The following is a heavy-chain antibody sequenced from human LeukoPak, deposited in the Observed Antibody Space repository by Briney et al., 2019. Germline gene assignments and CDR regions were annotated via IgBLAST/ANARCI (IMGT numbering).Heavy chain of an antibody. V-gene: IGHV3-30*03. D-gene: IGHD6-13*01. CDR1: GFTFSNYG. CDR3: TRERKSGIAAFDY. Sequence: GGSLRLSCAASGFTFSNYGIHWVRQAPGKGLEWVAVISYDGSDKYYADSVKGRFTISRDNSKNTVYLQMNSLRAEDTAVYYCTRERKSGIAAFDYWGQGTLVTVSS. J-gene: IGHJ4*02. CDR2: ISYDGSDK.